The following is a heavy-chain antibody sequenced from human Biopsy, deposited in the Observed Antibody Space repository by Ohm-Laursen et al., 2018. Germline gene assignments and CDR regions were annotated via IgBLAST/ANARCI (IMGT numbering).Heavy chain of an antibody. CDR3: ARGDYFDSNGYFWFDP. Sequence: GTLSLTCTVSGDSIRNYYWSWIRQAAGKGLEWIGRIYPGGGTIYNPSLKSRVTMSVDTSKNHFSLNLNSVTAADTAVYYCARGDYFDSNGYFWFDPWGQGTLVTVSS. J-gene: IGHJ5*02. D-gene: IGHD3-22*01. CDR2: IYPGGGT. V-gene: IGHV4-4*07. CDR1: GDSIRNYY.